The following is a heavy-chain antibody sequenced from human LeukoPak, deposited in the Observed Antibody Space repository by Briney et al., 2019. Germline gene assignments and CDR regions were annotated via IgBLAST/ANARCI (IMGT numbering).Heavy chain of an antibody. CDR2: INSVGSGT. Sequence: GGSLRLSCAASGFIFSSSWMHWVRQAPGKGLVWVSRINSVGSGTIYADSVRGRFTISRDNAKNTLYLQMNSLRTDDTAVYYCARAGGDSAFDYWGQGSLVTVSS. D-gene: IGHD4-23*01. J-gene: IGHJ4*02. V-gene: IGHV3-74*01. CDR1: GFIFSSSW. CDR3: ARAGGDSAFDY.